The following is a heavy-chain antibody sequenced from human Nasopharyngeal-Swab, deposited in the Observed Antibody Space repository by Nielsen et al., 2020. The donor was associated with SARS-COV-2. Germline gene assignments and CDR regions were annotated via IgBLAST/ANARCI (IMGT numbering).Heavy chain of an antibody. CDR1: GGSVSSGSYS. V-gene: IGHV4-61*01. Sequence: SETLSLTCTVSGGSVSSGSYSWSWIRQPPGKGLESIGYMYSSGSTNYNPSLKTRVTMSLDRSKNQLSLKMSSVTAADTAVYYCARGGRITIFGVVIKGLYFDYWGQGTLVTVSS. J-gene: IGHJ4*02. CDR2: MYSSGST. CDR3: ARGGRITIFGVVIKGLYFDY. D-gene: IGHD3-3*01.